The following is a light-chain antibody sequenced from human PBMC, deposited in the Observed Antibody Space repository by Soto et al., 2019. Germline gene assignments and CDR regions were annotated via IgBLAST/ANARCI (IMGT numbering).Light chain of an antibody. CDR1: QSVSSY. CDR2: DAS. J-gene: IGKJ3*01. Sequence: IVLTQSPATLALYPGERATLSCRASQSVSSYLAWYQQKPGQAPRLLIYDASNRATGIPARFSCSGSGTDFTLTISSLEPEDFAVYYCQQRSNWPPLFTFGPGTKVDIK. V-gene: IGKV3-11*01. CDR3: QQRSNWPPLFT.